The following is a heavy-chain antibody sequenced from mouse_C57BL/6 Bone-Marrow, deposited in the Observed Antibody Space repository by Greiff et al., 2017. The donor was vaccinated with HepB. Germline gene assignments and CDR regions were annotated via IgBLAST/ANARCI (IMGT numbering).Heavy chain of an antibody. CDR1: GFTFSSYA. J-gene: IGHJ3*01. CDR3: AGDYYGSSPAWFAY. D-gene: IGHD1-1*01. CDR2: ISDGGSYT. Sequence: DVKLVESGGGLVKPGGSLKLSCAASGFTFSSYAMSWVRQTPEKRLEWVATISDGGSYTYYPDNVKGRFTISRYNAKNNLYLQMSNLKSEDTAMYYCAGDYYGSSPAWFAYWGQGTLVTVSA. V-gene: IGHV5-4*03.